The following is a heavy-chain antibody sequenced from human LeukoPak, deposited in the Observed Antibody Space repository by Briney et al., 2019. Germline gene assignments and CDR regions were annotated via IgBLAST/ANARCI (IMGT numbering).Heavy chain of an antibody. J-gene: IGHJ4*02. V-gene: IGHV3-66*01. D-gene: IGHD6-19*01. Sequence: GGSLRLSCAASGFTVSSNYMSWVRQAPGKGLEWVSVIYSGGSTYYADSVKGRFTISRDNSKNTLYLQMNSQRAEDTAVYYCARANGWYNSLDYWGQGTLVTVSS. CDR3: ARANGWYNSLDY. CDR2: IYSGGST. CDR1: GFTVSSNY.